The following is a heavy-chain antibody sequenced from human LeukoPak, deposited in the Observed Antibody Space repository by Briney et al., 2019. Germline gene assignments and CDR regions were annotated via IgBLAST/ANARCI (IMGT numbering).Heavy chain of an antibody. CDR1: GFTFSSYG. D-gene: IGHD6-13*01. Sequence: GESLRLSCAASGFTFSSYGMHWVRQAPGKGLEWVAVISYDGSNKYYADSVKGRFTISRDNSKNTLYLQMNSLRAEDTAVYYCARDDGGAAGGDDYYYGMDVWGQGTTVTVSS. CDR3: ARDDGGAAGGDDYYYGMDV. CDR2: ISYDGSNK. J-gene: IGHJ6*02. V-gene: IGHV3-30*03.